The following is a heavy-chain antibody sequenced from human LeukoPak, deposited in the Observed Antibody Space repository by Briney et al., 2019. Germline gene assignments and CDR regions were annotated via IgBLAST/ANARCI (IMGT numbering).Heavy chain of an antibody. D-gene: IGHD1-26*01. Sequence: ASVKVSCKASGYTFTGDYMHWVRQAPGQGGEWMGWINPNSGGTNYAQKFQSSVTMTRDTSISTAYMELSRVRSDDTAVYYCAREVRSGSYWGAYYYYYSMDVWGKGTTVTVSS. CDR3: AREVRSGSYWGAYYYYYSMDV. V-gene: IGHV1-2*02. CDR2: INPNSGGT. J-gene: IGHJ6*03. CDR1: GYTFTGDY.